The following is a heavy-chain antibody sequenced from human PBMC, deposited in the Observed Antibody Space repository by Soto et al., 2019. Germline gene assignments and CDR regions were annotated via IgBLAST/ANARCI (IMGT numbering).Heavy chain of an antibody. D-gene: IGHD1-7*01. J-gene: IGHJ4*02. CDR1: AFSFSTSW. CDR3: ATAGNYRLDN. V-gene: IGHV3-74*01. CDR2: INPDGRTI. Sequence: GGSLRLSCAASAFSFSTSWMHWVRQAPGEGLVWVSRINPDGRTINYADSVKGRFTISRDNAKNTLYLQMNILRVEDTAVYFCATAGNYRLDNWGLGTLVTVSS.